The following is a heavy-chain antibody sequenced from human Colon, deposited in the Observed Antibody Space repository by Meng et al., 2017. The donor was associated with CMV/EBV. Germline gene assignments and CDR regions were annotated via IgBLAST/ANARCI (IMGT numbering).Heavy chain of an antibody. J-gene: IGHJ4*02. V-gene: IGHV1-46*01. CDR2: IRPSAGTT. Sequence: SEDTFSNYYIHWMRQAPGQGPEWMGIIRPSAGTTNYAQRFQGRVSMTRDTSTSTLYMELSGLRSEDTALYYCARDPAPARTGAYFDFWGQGTLVTVSS. CDR1: EDTFSNYY. CDR3: ARDPAPARTGAYFDF. D-gene: IGHD6-6*01.